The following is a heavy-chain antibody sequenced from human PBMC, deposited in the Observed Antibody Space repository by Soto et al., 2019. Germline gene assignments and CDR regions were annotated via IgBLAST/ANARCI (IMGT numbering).Heavy chain of an antibody. D-gene: IGHD1-7*01. CDR1: GGTFSSYA. CDR2: IIPIFGTA. J-gene: IGHJ1*01. CDR3: ASGDPNWNYVAEYFQH. Sequence: QVQLVQSGAEVKKPGSSVKVSCKASGGTFSSYAISWVRQAPGQGLEWMGGIIPIFGTANYAQKFQGRVTITADESPSTAYMERSSLRSEDTAVYYCASGDPNWNYVAEYFQHWGQGTLVTVSS. V-gene: IGHV1-69*12.